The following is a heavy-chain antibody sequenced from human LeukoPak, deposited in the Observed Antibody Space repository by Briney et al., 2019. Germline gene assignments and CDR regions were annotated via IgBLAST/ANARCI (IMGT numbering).Heavy chain of an antibody. Sequence: GGSLRLSCAASGFTFSSYAMHWVRQAPGKGLEWVAVISYDGSNKYYADSVKGRFTISRDNSKNTLYLQMNSLRAEDTAVYYCARDLVSWFDPWGQGTLVTVSS. D-gene: IGHD6-6*01. CDR2: ISYDGSNK. CDR1: GFTFSSYA. V-gene: IGHV3-30-3*01. J-gene: IGHJ5*02. CDR3: ARDLVSWFDP.